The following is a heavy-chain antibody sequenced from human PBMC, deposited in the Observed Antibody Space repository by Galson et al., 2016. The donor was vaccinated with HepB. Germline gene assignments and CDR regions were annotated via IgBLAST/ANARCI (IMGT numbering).Heavy chain of an antibody. CDR1: GGIFSNYA. CDR2: IIPILGTP. Sequence: SVKVSCKASGGIFSNYAITWVRQAPGQGLEWMGGIIPILGTPRYAQKFQGRVTITADESTSTAYMEMSRLRSEDTAVYYCARDRYLAGGRSPFDPWGQGTLVPVSS. D-gene: IGHD1-26*01. V-gene: IGHV1-69*13. J-gene: IGHJ5*02. CDR3: ARDRYLAGGRSPFDP.